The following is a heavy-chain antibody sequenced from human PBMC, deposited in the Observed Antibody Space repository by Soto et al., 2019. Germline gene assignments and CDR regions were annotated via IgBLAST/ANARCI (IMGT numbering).Heavy chain of an antibody. D-gene: IGHD1-26*01. CDR2: IIAFSDIV. CDR3: ATFIDPYDVMDV. CDR1: GGTFGIYA. Sequence: SVKVSCKASGGTFGIYAITWVRQAPGQGLEWMGGIIAFSDIVNYTQKLQGRVTITADESTNTAYMDLSSLRSEDTAVYYCATFIDPYDVMDVWGQGTKVTVSS. V-gene: IGHV1-69*13. J-gene: IGHJ6*02.